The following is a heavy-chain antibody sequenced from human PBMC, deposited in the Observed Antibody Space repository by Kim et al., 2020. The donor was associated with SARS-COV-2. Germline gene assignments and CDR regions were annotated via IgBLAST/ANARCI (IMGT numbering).Heavy chain of an antibody. J-gene: IGHJ4*02. D-gene: IGHD6-13*01. Sequence: DHGKGRFTTSRDNSTTTLYLQMNSLRAEDTAVYYCAKERAYSSSWGDFGYWGQGTLVTVSS. V-gene: IGHV3-33*06. CDR3: AKERAYSSSWGDFGY.